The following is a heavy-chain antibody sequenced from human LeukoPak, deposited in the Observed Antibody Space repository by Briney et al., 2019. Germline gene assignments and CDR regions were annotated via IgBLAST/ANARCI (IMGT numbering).Heavy chain of an antibody. J-gene: IGHJ4*02. CDR2: INHSVST. Sequence: PSETLSLTCTVSGGSISSYYWSWIRQPPGKGLEWIGEINHSVSTNYNPSLKSRVTISVDTSKNQFSLKLSSVTAADTAVYYCARGQTVSPHIVVVTAIRVPYYFDYWGQGTLVTVSS. V-gene: IGHV4-34*01. CDR3: ARGQTVSPHIVVVTAIRVPYYFDY. CDR1: GGSISSYY. D-gene: IGHD2-21*02.